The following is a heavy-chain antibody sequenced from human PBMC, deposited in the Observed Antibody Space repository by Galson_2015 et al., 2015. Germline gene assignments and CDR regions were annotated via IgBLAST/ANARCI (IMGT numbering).Heavy chain of an antibody. Sequence: SVKVSCKASGYTFTNYAIHWVRQAPGQRLEWMGWVNTGTGDTRCSQRFQGRVTITRDTSANMAYMELNSLLSEDTAVYYCARKTKGEPYPLDYWGQGTLVTVSS. D-gene: IGHD1-14*01. V-gene: IGHV1-3*04. J-gene: IGHJ4*02. CDR3: ARKTKGEPYPLDY. CDR2: VNTGTGDT. CDR1: GYTFTNYA.